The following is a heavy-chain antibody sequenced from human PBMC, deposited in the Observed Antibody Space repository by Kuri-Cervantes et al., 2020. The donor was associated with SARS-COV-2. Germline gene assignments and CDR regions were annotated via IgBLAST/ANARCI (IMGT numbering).Heavy chain of an antibody. CDR3: VGIWSNYRFDY. CDR2: IYYSGST. D-gene: IGHD3-3*01. Sequence: SETLSLTCTVSGGSISSSSYYWGWIRQPPGKGLEWIGTIYYSGSTDYNPSLKSRVTISVDTSKNQFSLKLTSVTAADTAVYFCVGIWSNYRFDYWGQGTLGTVSS. CDR1: GGSISSSSYY. J-gene: IGHJ4*02. V-gene: IGHV4-39*01.